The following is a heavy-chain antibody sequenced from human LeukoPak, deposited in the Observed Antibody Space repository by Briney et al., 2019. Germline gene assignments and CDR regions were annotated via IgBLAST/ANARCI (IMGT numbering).Heavy chain of an antibody. J-gene: IGHJ4*02. D-gene: IGHD3-10*02. Sequence: LETLSLTCTVSGGSISSYYWSWIRQPAGKGLEWIGRIYTSGSTNYNPSLKSRVTISVDKSKNQFSLMLSSVTAADTAVYYCATLYGGGYFDYWGQGTLVTVSS. CDR1: GGSISSYY. V-gene: IGHV4-4*07. CDR2: IYTSGST. CDR3: ATLYGGGYFDY.